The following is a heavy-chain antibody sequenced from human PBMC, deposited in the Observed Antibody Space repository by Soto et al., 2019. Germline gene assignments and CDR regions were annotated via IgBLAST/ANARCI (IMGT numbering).Heavy chain of an antibody. CDR1: GFAFSSFW. Sequence: LRLSFAASGFAFSSFWMHWVRQIPGKGPVWVSRIYNDGSRTAYADPVKGRFTISRDNAKNTLYLQMSSLTVEDTAVYYCARDLSGETTPYFDLWGQGALVTVSS. CDR3: ARDLSGETTPYFDL. D-gene: IGHD1-1*01. CDR2: IYNDGSRT. V-gene: IGHV3-74*01. J-gene: IGHJ4*02.